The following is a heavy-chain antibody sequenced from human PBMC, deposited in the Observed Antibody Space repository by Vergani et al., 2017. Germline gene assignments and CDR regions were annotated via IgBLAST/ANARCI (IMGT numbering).Heavy chain of an antibody. CDR1: GFTFDDYA. CDR2: INWTSDSI. Sequence: EVQLVESGGGLVQPGRSLRLSCAASGFTFDDYAMPWVRQAPGKGLEWVSGINWTSDSIAYAYSVKGRFTISRDNAKNSLYLQINSLRAEDTALYYCVKDIAASGNYWYFDLGGRGTLVTLSS. D-gene: IGHD6-13*01. CDR3: VKDIAASGNYWYFDL. J-gene: IGHJ2*01. V-gene: IGHV3-9*01.